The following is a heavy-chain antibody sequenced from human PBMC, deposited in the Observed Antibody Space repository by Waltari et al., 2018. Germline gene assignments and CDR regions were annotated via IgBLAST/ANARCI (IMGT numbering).Heavy chain of an antibody. CDR1: GGSISSYY. CDR3: ARDRGDSSSSGWFDP. V-gene: IGHV4-59*01. Sequence: QVQLQESGPGLVKPSETLSLTCTVSGGSISSYYWSWIRQPPGKGLEWIGYIYYRGSPNYNPSLKSRVTISVDTSKNQFSLKLSSVTAADTAVYYCARDRGDSSSSGWFDPWGQGTLVTVSS. J-gene: IGHJ5*02. CDR2: IYYRGSP. D-gene: IGHD6-6*01.